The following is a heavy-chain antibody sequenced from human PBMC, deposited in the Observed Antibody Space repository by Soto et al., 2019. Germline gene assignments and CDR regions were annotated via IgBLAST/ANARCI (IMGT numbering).Heavy chain of an antibody. CDR2: ISYDGSVQ. Sequence: QVQLVESGGDVVQPGRSLRLSCVASGVTFRSYGMHWVRQAPGKGLEWVALISYDGSVQYYADAVKGRFTISRDNSKSTLYLQMNSLRAEDTAMYYCAKSTYYDNSAFLALGGYWGQGTLVTVSS. CDR1: GVTFRSYG. J-gene: IGHJ4*02. D-gene: IGHD3-22*01. CDR3: AKSTYYDNSAFLALGGY. V-gene: IGHV3-30*18.